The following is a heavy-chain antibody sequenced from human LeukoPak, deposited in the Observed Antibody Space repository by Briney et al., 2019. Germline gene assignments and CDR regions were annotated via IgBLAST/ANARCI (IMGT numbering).Heavy chain of an antibody. D-gene: IGHD3-10*01. J-gene: IGHJ4*02. Sequence: PSETLSLTCAVSGGSISSSNWWSWVRQPPGKGLEWIGEIYHSGSTNYNPSLKSRVTISVDTSKNQFSLKLSSVTAADTAVYYCARRRSGSLNFDYWGQGTLVTVSS. CDR1: GGSISSSNW. CDR3: ARRRSGSLNFDY. CDR2: IYHSGST. V-gene: IGHV4-4*02.